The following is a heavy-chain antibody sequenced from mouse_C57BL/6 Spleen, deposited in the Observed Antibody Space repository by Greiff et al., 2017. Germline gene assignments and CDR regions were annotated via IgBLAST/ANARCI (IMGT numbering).Heavy chain of an antibody. CDR1: GYTFTSYW. D-gene: IGHD2-4*01. CDR2: IDTSDSYA. CDR3: ARNDYDEFAY. Sequence: QVQLQQPGAELVMPGASVKLSCKASGYTFTSYWMHWVKQRPGHGLEWIGEIDTSDSYANYNQKFKGKSTLTVDKSSSTAYLQLSSLPSEDSAVYYCARNDYDEFAYWGQGTLVTVSA. J-gene: IGHJ3*01. V-gene: IGHV1-69*01.